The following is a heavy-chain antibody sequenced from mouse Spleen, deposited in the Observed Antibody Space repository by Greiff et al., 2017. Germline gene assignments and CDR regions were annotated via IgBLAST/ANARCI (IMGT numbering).Heavy chain of an antibody. V-gene: IGHV1-52*01. Sequence: QVQLQQPGAELVRPGSSVKLSCKASGYTFTSYWMHWVKQRPIQGLEWIGNIDPSDSETHYNQKFKDKATLTVDKSSSTAYMQLSSLTSEDSAVYYCARSGQDYYGSSYYFDYWGQGTTLTVSS. CDR2: IDPSDSET. CDR3: ARSGQDYYGSSYYFDY. CDR1: GYTFTSYW. D-gene: IGHD1-1*01. J-gene: IGHJ2*01.